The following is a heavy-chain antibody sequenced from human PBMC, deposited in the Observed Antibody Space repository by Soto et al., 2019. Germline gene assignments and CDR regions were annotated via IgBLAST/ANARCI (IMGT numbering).Heavy chain of an antibody. CDR1: GGTFSSYT. CDR3: ARDRDYYDSSGSFDS. V-gene: IGHV1-69*04. D-gene: IGHD3-22*01. Sequence: SVKVSCKASGGTFSSYTFSWVRQAPGQGLEWMGRIIPILDMTNYAQKFQGRVTITADKSTSTIYMELSSLRSEDTAVYYCARDRDYYDSSGSFDSWGQGTLVTVSS. J-gene: IGHJ4*02. CDR2: IIPILDMT.